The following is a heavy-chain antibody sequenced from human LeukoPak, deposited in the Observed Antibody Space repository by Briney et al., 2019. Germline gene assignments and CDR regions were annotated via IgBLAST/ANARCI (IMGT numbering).Heavy chain of an antibody. V-gene: IGHV3-7*03. Sequence: GWSLRRSCVAAGVAFSNDWRNWVRQAPGKGLGWVANIKQDGAEIYYVDSVKGRFTISRDNAKKYLYLQMNSLRTEDTAVYYCAREVCYGDCGYLHQWGQGTLVTVSS. CDR1: GVAFSNDW. D-gene: IGHD4-17*01. CDR2: IKQDGAEI. J-gene: IGHJ1*01. CDR3: AREVCYGDCGYLHQ.